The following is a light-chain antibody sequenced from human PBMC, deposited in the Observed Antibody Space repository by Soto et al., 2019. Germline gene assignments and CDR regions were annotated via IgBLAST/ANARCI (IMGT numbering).Light chain of an antibody. V-gene: IGKV3-20*01. Sequence: EIELTQSPGTLSFSPGESATLSCPVIQTTSPKYVAWYQQRRGLAPRLLVYGASKRAAGIPDRFRGSGSGSEFSLTISGLEPEDFAVYFCQHFGSSPPVIFGQGTRLEIK. J-gene: IGKJ5*01. CDR1: QTTSPKY. CDR3: QHFGSSPPVI. CDR2: GAS.